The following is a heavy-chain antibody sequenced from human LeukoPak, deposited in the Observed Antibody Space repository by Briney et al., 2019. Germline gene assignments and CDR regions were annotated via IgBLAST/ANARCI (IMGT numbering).Heavy chain of an antibody. CDR2: ISYDGSNK. CDR1: GFPFSDCA. Sequence: PGRSLRLSCAASGFPFSDCAVHWVRQAPGKGLEWVALISYDGSNKYYADSVKGRFTISRDNSKNTLYLQMNSLSVEDTAVYYCARVGYYASGPFSYFDYWGQGTLVTVSS. D-gene: IGHD3-10*01. CDR3: ARVGYYASGPFSYFDY. J-gene: IGHJ4*02. V-gene: IGHV3-30-3*01.